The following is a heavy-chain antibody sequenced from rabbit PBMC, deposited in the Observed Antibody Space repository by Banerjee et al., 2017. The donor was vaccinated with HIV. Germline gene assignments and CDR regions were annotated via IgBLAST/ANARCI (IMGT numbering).Heavy chain of an antibody. J-gene: IGHJ3*01. V-gene: IGHV1S40*01. CDR1: GFSFSSSYW. D-gene: IGHD6-1*01. CDR2: IDAGSSGST. CDR3: ARKPYGYAGAITRLDL. Sequence: QSLEESGGDLVKPGASLTLTCTASGFSFSSSYWICWVRQAPGKGLEWIACIDAGSSGSTGYASWAKGRFTISKTSSTTVTLQMTSLTAADTATYFCARKPYGYAGAITRLDLWGPGALVTVS.